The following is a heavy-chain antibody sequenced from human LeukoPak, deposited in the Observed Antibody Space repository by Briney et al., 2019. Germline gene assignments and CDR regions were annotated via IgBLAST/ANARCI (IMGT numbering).Heavy chain of an antibody. CDR1: GGSLSSSSYY. J-gene: IGHJ4*02. Sequence: PSETLSLTCTVSGGSLSSSSYYWGWVRQPPGKGLEWIGSIYYSGSTYYNPSLKSRVTISVDTSKNQFSLELGSVTAADTAVYYCARGYDYVRGFDYWGQGTLVTVSS. CDR2: IYYSGST. D-gene: IGHD3-16*01. CDR3: ARGYDYVRGFDY. V-gene: IGHV4-39*07.